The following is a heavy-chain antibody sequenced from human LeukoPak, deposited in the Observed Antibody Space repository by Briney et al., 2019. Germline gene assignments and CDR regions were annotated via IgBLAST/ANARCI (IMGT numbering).Heavy chain of an antibody. D-gene: IGHD1-26*01. V-gene: IGHV4-30-2*01. CDR3: AREGFAVGATLDY. CDR1: GGSISSGGYY. J-gene: IGHJ4*02. CDR2: IYHSGST. Sequence: SETLSLTCTVSGGSISSGGYYWSWIRQPPGKGLEWIGYIYHSGSTYYSPSLKSRVTISVDRSKNQFSLKLSSVTAADTAVYYCAREGFAVGATLDYWGQGTLVTVSS.